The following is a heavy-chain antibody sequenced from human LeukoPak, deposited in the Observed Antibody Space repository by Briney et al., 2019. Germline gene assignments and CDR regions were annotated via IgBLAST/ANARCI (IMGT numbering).Heavy chain of an antibody. V-gene: IGHV3-23*01. D-gene: IGHD3-10*01. J-gene: IGHJ4*02. CDR2: ISGTGSNT. Sequence: GGSLRLSCAASGFTFRSYGMSWVRQAPGKGLEWVSGISGTGSNTYYTDSVKGRFTISRDNSKNTLYLQMNSLRAEDTAVYYCAKAMGSGSYFGVFYWGQGTLVTVSS. CDR1: GFTFRSYG. CDR3: AKAMGSGSYFGVFY.